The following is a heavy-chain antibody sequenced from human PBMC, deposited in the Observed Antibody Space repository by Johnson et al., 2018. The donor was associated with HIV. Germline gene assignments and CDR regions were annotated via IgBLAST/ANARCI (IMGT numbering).Heavy chain of an antibody. J-gene: IGHJ3*01. CDR2: IRYDGSNK. Sequence: VQLVESGGGVVQPGGSLRLSCAASGFTFSSYGMHWVRQAPGKGLEWVAFIRYDGSNKYYADSVKGRFTISRDNSKNTLYLQMNSLRAEDTALYYCARGYYYDSSGYYDAFDVWGQGTVLTVSS. CDR3: ARGYYYDSSGYYDAFDV. CDR1: GFTFSSYG. D-gene: IGHD3-22*01. V-gene: IGHV3-30*02.